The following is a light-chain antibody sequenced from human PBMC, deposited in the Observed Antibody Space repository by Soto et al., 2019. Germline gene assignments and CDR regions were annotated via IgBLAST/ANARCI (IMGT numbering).Light chain of an antibody. J-gene: IGKJ1*01. V-gene: IGKV2-28*01. CDR1: QSLLHSNGNNY. CDR3: MQALESPRT. CDR2: LCS. Sequence: EIVMTQSPLSLPVTPGEPASIACKSSQSLLHSNGNNYLDWYLQKPGQSPQLLIYLCSKRSAGVPDRCSGSGSGTDFTLKISRVEADDVGIFDCMQALESPRTFGQGTKVEIK.